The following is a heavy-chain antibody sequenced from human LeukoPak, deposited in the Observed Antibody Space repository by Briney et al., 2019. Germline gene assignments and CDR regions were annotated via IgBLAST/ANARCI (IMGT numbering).Heavy chain of an antibody. Sequence: SETLSLTCAVYGGSFSGYYWSWIRQPPGKGLEWIGEINHSGSTNYNPSLKSRVTISVDTSKNQFSLRLSSVTAADTAVYYCARGRRWAAAGIAYWGQGTLVTVSS. CDR2: INHSGST. CDR1: GGSFSGYY. D-gene: IGHD6-13*01. V-gene: IGHV4-34*01. CDR3: ARGRRWAAAGIAY. J-gene: IGHJ4*02.